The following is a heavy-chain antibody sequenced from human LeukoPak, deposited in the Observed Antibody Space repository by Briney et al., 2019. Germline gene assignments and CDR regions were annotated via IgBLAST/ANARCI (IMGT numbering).Heavy chain of an antibody. CDR1: GYTFTSYA. CDR2: INAGNGNT. Sequence: GASVKVSCKASGYTFTSYAMHWVRQAPGQRLEWMGWINAGNGNTKYSQKFQGRVAMTRDTSTSTVYMELSSLRSEDTAVYYCARDLLGDSSAFDIWGQGTMVTVSS. V-gene: IGHV1-3*01. CDR3: ARDLLGDSSAFDI. J-gene: IGHJ3*02. D-gene: IGHD3-3*02.